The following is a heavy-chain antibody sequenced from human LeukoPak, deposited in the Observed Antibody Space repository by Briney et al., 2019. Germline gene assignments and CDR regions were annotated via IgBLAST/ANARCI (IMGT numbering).Heavy chain of an antibody. V-gene: IGHV1-2*02. Sequence: ASVKVSCKASGYTFTGYYMHWVRQAPGQGLEWMGWINPNSGGTNYAQKFQGRVTMTRDTSISTAYMELSRLRSDDTAVYYCASGIGIVVVPAVNWFDPWGQGTLVTVSS. CDR3: ASGIGIVVVPAVNWFDP. J-gene: IGHJ5*02. CDR1: GYTFTGYY. CDR2: INPNSGGT. D-gene: IGHD2-2*01.